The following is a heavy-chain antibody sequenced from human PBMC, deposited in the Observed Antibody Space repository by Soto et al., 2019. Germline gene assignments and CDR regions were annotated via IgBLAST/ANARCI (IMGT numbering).Heavy chain of an antibody. D-gene: IGHD3-10*01. CDR1: GGSISGYY. Sequence: PSETLSLTCTVSGGSISGYYWSWIRQPPGKGLEWIGYIYYSGSTNYNPSLKSRVTISVDTSKNQFSLKLSSVTAADTAVYYCARDLASGDYNWFDPWGQGTLVTVS. CDR2: IYYSGST. J-gene: IGHJ5*02. CDR3: ARDLASGDYNWFDP. V-gene: IGHV4-59*01.